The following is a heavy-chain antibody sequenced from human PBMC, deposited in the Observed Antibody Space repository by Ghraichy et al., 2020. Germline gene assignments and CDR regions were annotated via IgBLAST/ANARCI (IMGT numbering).Heavy chain of an antibody. CDR2: MNPNSGNT. J-gene: IGHJ4*02. CDR3: ARAPPYSSSFDY. Sequence: ASVKVSCKASGYTFTSYDINWVRQATGQGLEWMGWMNPNSGNTGYAQKFQGRVTMTRNTSISTAYMELSSLRSEDTAVYYCARAPPYSSSFDYWGQGTLVTVSS. CDR1: GYTFTSYD. V-gene: IGHV1-8*02. D-gene: IGHD6-13*01.